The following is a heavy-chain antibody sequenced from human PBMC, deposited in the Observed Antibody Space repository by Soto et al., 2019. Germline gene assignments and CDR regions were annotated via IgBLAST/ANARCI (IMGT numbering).Heavy chain of an antibody. Sequence: EVQLSESGGRLGQPGGSLRLSCAASGFTFTNYAMTWVRQSPGKGLQWVSGISATGGLKYYADSVQGRFTISRDNSKNTLYLQMDNLGDDDTAIYYCAREVGAPSGWLDPWGQGTQVTVSS. CDR1: GFTFTNYA. D-gene: IGHD1-26*01. CDR2: ISATGGLK. V-gene: IGHV3-23*01. CDR3: AREVGAPSGWLDP. J-gene: IGHJ5*02.